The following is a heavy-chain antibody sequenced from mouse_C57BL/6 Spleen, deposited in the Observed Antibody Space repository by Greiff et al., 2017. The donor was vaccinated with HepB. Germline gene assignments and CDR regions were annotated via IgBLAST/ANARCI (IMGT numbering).Heavy chain of an antibody. CDR2: IYPGDGDT. V-gene: IGHV1-82*01. CDR1: GYAFSSSW. J-gene: IGHJ4*01. Sequence: VQRVESGPELVKPGASVKISCKASGYAFSSSWMNWVKQRPGKGLEWIGRIYPGDGDTNYNGKFKGKATLTADKSSSTAYMQLSSLTSEDSAVYFCAREDYYGSSPYAMDYWGQGTSVTVSS. D-gene: IGHD1-1*01. CDR3: AREDYYGSSPYAMDY.